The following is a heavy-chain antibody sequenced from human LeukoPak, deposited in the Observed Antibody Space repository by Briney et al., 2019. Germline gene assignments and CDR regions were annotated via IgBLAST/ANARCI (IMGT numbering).Heavy chain of an antibody. CDR1: GFTFSSYS. Sequence: GGSLRLSCAASGFTFSSYSMNWVREAPGKGLEWVSSISSSSSYIYYADSVKGRFTISRDNAKNPLYLQMNSLRAEDTAVYFCARNTFGSWPDYYYYMDVWGKGTTVTISS. CDR2: ISSSSSYI. J-gene: IGHJ6*03. CDR3: ARNTFGSWPDYYYYMDV. D-gene: IGHD3-16*01. V-gene: IGHV3-21*01.